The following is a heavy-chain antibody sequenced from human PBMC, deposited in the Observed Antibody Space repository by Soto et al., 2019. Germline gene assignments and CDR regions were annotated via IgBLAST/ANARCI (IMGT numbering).Heavy chain of an antibody. D-gene: IGHD3-10*01. CDR2: IWYDGSNK. J-gene: IGHJ4*02. V-gene: IGHV3-33*01. CDR1: GFTFSSYG. CDR3: ARGWFGELVLDY. Sequence: QVQLVESGGGVVQPGRSLRLSCAASGFTFSSYGMHWVRQAPGKGLEWVAVIWYDGSNKYYADSVKGRFTISRDNSKNTLYLHMNSLRAEDTAVYYCARGWFGELVLDYWGQGTLVTVSS.